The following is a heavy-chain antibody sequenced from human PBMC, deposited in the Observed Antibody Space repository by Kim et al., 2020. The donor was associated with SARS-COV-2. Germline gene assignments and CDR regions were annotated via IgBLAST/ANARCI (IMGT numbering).Heavy chain of an antibody. CDR3: ATPGGSTEYFQH. D-gene: IGHD1-1*01. Sequence: GGSLRLSCAASGFTFSSYGMHWVRQAPGKGLEWVAVIWYDGSNKYYADSVKGRFTISRDNSKNTLYLQMNSLRAEDTAVYYCATPGGSTEYFQHWGQGTLVTVSS. CDR2: IWYDGSNK. J-gene: IGHJ1*01. CDR1: GFTFSSYG. V-gene: IGHV3-33*08.